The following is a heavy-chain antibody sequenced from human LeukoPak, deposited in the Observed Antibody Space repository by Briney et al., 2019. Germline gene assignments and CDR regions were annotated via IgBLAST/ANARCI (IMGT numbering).Heavy chain of an antibody. CDR2: ISHDGII. CDR3: ARDGVYKIDY. CDR1: GFTFSSYV. Sequence: GGSLRLSCETAGFTFSSYVMHWVRRTPGKGLVWVSRISHDGIISYAGSVKGRFTISRDNAKNTLILQMNSLRVEDTAVYYCARDGVYKIDYWGRGTLVTVSS. V-gene: IGHV3-74*01. D-gene: IGHD1-1*01. J-gene: IGHJ4*02.